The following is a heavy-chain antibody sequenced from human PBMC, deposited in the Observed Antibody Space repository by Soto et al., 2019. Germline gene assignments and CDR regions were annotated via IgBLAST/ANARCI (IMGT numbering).Heavy chain of an antibody. CDR3: ARGGVMITFGGVIASSFFDY. CDR2: ISSSSSTI. V-gene: IGHV3-48*01. CDR1: GFPFSSYS. Sequence: PGGSLRLSCAASGFPFSSYSMNWVRQAPGKGLEWVSYISSSSSTIYYADSVKGRFTISRDNAKNSLYLQMNSLRAEDTAVYYCARGGVMITFGGVIASSFFDYWGQGTLVTVSS. D-gene: IGHD3-16*02. J-gene: IGHJ4*02.